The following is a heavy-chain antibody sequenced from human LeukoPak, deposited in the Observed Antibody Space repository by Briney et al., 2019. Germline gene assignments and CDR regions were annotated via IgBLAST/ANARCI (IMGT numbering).Heavy chain of an antibody. J-gene: IGHJ4*02. D-gene: IGHD2-2*01. V-gene: IGHV3-30*19. CDR2: ISYDGSNK. CDR3: ASQVVVVPDSIQDY. Sequence: GGSLRLSCAASGFTFSTYGMHWVRQAPGKGPEWVAVISYDGSNKYYADSVKGRFTISRENSKNTVYMQMNSLRAEDTAVYYCASQVVVVPDSIQDYWGQGTLVTVSS. CDR1: GFTFSTYG.